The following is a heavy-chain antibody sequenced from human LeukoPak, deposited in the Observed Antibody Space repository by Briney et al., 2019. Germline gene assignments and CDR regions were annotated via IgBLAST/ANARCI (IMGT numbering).Heavy chain of an antibody. D-gene: IGHD3-16*01. V-gene: IGHV3-15*01. CDR3: TTDLQYYDYVWGSYRLPNFDY. J-gene: IGHJ4*02. CDR1: GFTFSNAW. CDR2: IKSKTDGGTT. Sequence: SGGSLRLSCAASGFTFSNAWMSWVRQAPGKGPEWVGRIKSKTDGGTTDYAAPVKGRFTISRDDSKNTLYLQMNSLKTEDTAVYYCTTDLQYYDYVWGSYRLPNFDYWGQGTLVTVSS.